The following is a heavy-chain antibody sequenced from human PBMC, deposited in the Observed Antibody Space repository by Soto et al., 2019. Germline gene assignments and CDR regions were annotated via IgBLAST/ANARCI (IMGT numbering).Heavy chain of an antibody. CDR1: GGSVSSGSYY. V-gene: IGHV4-61*01. CDR2: IYYSGST. D-gene: IGHD2-2*01. J-gene: IGHJ6*02. CDR3: ARGGDIVVVPAALGDYYYYYGMDV. Sequence: SETLSLTCTVSGGSVSSGSYYWSWIRQPPGKGLEWIGYIYYSGSTNYNPSLKSRVTISVDTPKNQFSLKLSSVTAADTAVYYCARGGDIVVVPAALGDYYYYYGMDVWGQGTTVTVSS.